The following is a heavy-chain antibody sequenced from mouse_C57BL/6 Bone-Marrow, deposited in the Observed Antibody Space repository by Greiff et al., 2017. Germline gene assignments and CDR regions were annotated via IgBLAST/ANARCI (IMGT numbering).Heavy chain of an antibody. CDR1: GYTFTSYW. V-gene: IGHV1-5*01. CDR2: IYPGNSDT. J-gene: IGHJ1*03. D-gene: IGHD1-1*01. CDR3: THYYGSSLYWYFDV. Sequence: VQLQQSGTVLARPGASVKMSCKTSGYTFTSYWMHWVKQRPGQGLEWIGAIYPGNSDTSYNQKFKGKAKLTAVTSASTAYMELSSLTNEDSAVYYCTHYYGSSLYWYFDVWGTGTTVTVSS.